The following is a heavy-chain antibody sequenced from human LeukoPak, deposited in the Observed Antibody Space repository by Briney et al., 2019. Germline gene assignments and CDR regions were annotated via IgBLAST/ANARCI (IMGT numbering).Heavy chain of an antibody. CDR2: IYTSGST. D-gene: IGHD2/OR15-2a*01. CDR1: GGSISSYY. J-gene: IGHJ5*02. CDR3: ARRTFRSFDP. V-gene: IGHV4-4*09. Sequence: PSETLSLTCTVSGGSISSYYWSWIRQPPGKGLEWIGYIYTSGSTNYNPSLKSRVTISVDTSKNQFSLKLSSVTAADTAVYYCARRTFRSFDPWGQGTLVTVSS.